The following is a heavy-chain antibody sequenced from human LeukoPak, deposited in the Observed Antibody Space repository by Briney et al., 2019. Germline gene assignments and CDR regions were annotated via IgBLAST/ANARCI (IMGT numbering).Heavy chain of an antibody. CDR3: STGYYYMDV. CDR2: ISYDGSNK. J-gene: IGHJ6*03. D-gene: IGHD3-10*01. CDR1: GFTFSSYA. Sequence: GGSLRLSCAASGFTFSSYAMHWVRQAPGKGLEWVAVISYDGSNKYYADSVKGRFTISRDNSKNTLYLQMNSLRAEDTAVYYCSTGYYYMDVWGKETTVTVSS. V-gene: IGHV3-30-3*01.